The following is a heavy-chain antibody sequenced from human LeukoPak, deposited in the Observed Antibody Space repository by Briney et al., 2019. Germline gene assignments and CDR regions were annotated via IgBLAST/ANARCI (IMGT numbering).Heavy chain of an antibody. CDR1: GGSISSYY. CDR3: ARAGGVWFDP. V-gene: IGHV4-59*01. D-gene: IGHD3-3*01. CDR2: IYYSGST. Sequence: SETLSLTCTVSGGSISSYYWSWIRQPPGKGLEWIGYIYYSGSTNYNPSLKSRVTISVDTSKNQFSLKPSSVTAADTAVYYCARAGGVWFDPWGQGTLVTVSS. J-gene: IGHJ5*02.